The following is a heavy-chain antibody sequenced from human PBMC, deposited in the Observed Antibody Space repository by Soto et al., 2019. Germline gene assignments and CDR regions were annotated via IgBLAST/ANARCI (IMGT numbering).Heavy chain of an antibody. Sequence: QVQLQESGPGLVKPSETLSLTCTVSGGSVSSGSYYWSWIRQPPGKGLEWIGYIYYSGSTNYNPSLKCQVTISVDASTNQFSLKPSSVTAADTAVYYRARISRDGYNNDYGGQGTPVAVAS. CDR3: ARISRDGYNNDY. CDR1: GGSVSSGSYY. D-gene: IGHD5-12*01. J-gene: IGHJ4*02. CDR2: IYYSGST. V-gene: IGHV4-61*01.